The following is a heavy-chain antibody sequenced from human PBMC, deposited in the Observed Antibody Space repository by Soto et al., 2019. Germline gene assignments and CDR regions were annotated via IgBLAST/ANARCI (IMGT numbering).Heavy chain of an antibody. CDR3: AKGLRTADDY. CDR1: GFTFSSYA. D-gene: IGHD5-18*01. J-gene: IGHJ4*02. V-gene: IGHV3-23*01. CDR2: ISGGGTNT. Sequence: EVQLLESGGGLVQPGGSLRLSCAASGFTFSSYAMTWVRQASGKGLEWVSSISGGGTNTHYAESVRGRFTISGDNSKDTLYLQMNSLRAEDTAVYYCAKGLRTADDYWGQGTLVTVSS.